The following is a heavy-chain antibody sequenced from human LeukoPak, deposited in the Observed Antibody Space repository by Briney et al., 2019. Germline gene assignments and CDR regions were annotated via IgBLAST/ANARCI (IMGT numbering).Heavy chain of an antibody. D-gene: IGHD3-10*01. CDR3: ARLGSVGYYNYQYMDI. J-gene: IGHJ6*03. CDR1: GGSFRGYY. Sequence: SDTLSLTCAVYGGSFRGYYRRWIRQPPGKGLEWIGEINDIGNTNYDPSLRSRVTISVDTSKNQFSLSLTSATAADTAVYFCARLGSVGYYNYQYMDIWGNGTTVTVSS. V-gene: IGHV4-34*01. CDR2: INDIGNT.